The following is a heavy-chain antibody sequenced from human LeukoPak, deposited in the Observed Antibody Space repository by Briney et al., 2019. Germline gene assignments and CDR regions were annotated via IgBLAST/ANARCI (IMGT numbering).Heavy chain of an antibody. D-gene: IGHD4-17*01. Sequence: SGPTLVKPTQTLTLTSTFSGFALSTSGVGVGWIRQPPGKALEWLAVIYWDDDESYSPSLQSRLTITKATSKNQVVLTMANMDPVDTATYYCARVDYRDYLFDYWGQGTLVTVSS. J-gene: IGHJ4*02. CDR2: IYWDDDE. CDR1: GFALSTSGVG. CDR3: ARVDYRDYLFDY. V-gene: IGHV2-5*02.